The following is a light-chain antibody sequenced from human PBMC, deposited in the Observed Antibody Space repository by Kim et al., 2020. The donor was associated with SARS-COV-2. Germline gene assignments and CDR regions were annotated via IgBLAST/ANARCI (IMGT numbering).Light chain of an antibody. CDR1: SSNIGAGYD. Sequence: QSVLTQPPSVSGAPGQRVTISCTGSSSNIGAGYDVHWYQQLPGTAPKLLIYGNSNRPSGVPDRFSGSKSDTSASLAITGLQAEDEADYYCQSYDSSHVFGTGTKVTVL. V-gene: IGLV1-40*01. CDR2: GNS. CDR3: QSYDSSHV. J-gene: IGLJ1*01.